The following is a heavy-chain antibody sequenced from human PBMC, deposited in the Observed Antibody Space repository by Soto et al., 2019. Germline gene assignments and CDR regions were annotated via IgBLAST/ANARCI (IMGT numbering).Heavy chain of an antibody. CDR2: IYYSGST. D-gene: IGHD4-17*01. V-gene: IGHV4-39*01. J-gene: IGHJ6*02. Sequence: SETLSLTCTVSGGSISSSSYYWGWIRQPPGKGLEWIGSIYYSGSTYYNPSLKSRVTISVDTSKNQFSLKLSSVTAADTAVYYCARHGDYGDYSSGMDVWGQGTTVT. CDR3: ARHGDYGDYSSGMDV. CDR1: GGSISSSSYY.